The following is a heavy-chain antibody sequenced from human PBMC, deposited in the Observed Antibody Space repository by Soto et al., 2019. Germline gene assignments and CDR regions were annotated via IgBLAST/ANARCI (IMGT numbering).Heavy chain of an antibody. J-gene: IGHJ5*02. V-gene: IGHV4-30-4*01. Sequence: PSETLSLTCTVSGGSISSGDYYWSWIRQPPGKGLEWIGYIYYSGSTYYNPSLKSRVTISVDTSKNQFSLKLSSVTAADTAVYYCARTTYSSSWPNWFDPWGQGTLVTVSS. CDR1: GGSISSGDYY. D-gene: IGHD6-13*01. CDR2: IYYSGST. CDR3: ARTTYSSSWPNWFDP.